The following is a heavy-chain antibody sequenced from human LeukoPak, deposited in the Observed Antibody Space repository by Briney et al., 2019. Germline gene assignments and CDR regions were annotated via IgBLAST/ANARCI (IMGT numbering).Heavy chain of an antibody. CDR1: GFTFNDYY. J-gene: IGHJ4*02. D-gene: IGHD3-22*01. V-gene: IGHV3-15*01. Sequence: PGGSLRLSCAASGFTFNDYYMSWIRQAPGKGLEGVGRIQSKNDGGRTDYAAPVKGSFTISRDDSKDTLYLQMNSLKDEDTAVYYCTTDDYYDSSGYSPGFDSWGQGTLVTVSS. CDR3: TTDDYYDSSGYSPGFDS. CDR2: IQSKNDGGRT.